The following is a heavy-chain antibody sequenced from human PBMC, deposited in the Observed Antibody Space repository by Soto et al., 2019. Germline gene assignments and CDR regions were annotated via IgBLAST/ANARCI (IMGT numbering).Heavy chain of an antibody. D-gene: IGHD5-18*01. J-gene: IGHJ4*02. CDR2: ILPIFGRT. CDR1: GAIFSSNG. CDR3: ATGGSGYSYDPRFDFEY. V-gene: IGHV1-69*01. Sequence: QVQLVQSGAEVKKPGSSVKVTCKASGAIFSSNGISWVRQAPGQGLEWMGGILPIFGRTNYAQKFQGRVTSTTVEATKSAYMELSSLKPEDTAVYALATGGSGYSYDPRFDFEYWGQGTLVTVSS.